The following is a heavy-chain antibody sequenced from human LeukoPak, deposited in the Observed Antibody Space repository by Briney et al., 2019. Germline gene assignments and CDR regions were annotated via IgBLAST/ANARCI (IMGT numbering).Heavy chain of an antibody. Sequence: SETLSLTCTVSGGAISSGDYYWSWIRQPPGKGLEWIGYIYYSGSTYYNPSLKSRVTISVDTSKNQFSLKLSSVTAADTAVYYCARDLGGLGELSAPTWGQGTLVTASS. CDR3: ARDLGGLGELSAPT. V-gene: IGHV4-30-4*01. D-gene: IGHD3-16*02. CDR2: IYYSGST. J-gene: IGHJ5*02. CDR1: GGAISSGDYY.